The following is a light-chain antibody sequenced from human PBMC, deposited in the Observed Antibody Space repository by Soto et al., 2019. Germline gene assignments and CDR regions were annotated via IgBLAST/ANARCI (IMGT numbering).Light chain of an antibody. CDR3: AAWDDSLNGRL. J-gene: IGLJ1*01. CDR2: GNN. V-gene: IGLV1-40*01. Sequence: QSVLTQPPSVSGAPGQRVTISCTGSSANIGAAYNVDWYQQLPGTAPKLLIYGNNNRPSGVPARFSGSKSGTSVSLAISGLQSEDEADYYCAAWDDSLNGRLFGTGTKVTVL. CDR1: SANIGAAYN.